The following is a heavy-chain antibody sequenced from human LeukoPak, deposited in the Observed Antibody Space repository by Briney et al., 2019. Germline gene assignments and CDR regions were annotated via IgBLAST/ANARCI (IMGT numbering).Heavy chain of an antibody. CDR1: GFTFGDYA. CDR3: TRDFEPRKLRYFDWFGKPYYYYYYMDV. D-gene: IGHD3-9*01. J-gene: IGHJ6*03. CDR2: IRSKAYGGTT. Sequence: GGSLRLSCTASGFTFGDYAMSWVRQAPGKGLEWVGFIRSKAYGGTTEYAASVKGRFTISRDDSKSIAYLQMNSLKTEDTAVYYCTRDFEPRKLRYFDWFGKPYYYYYYMDVWGKGTTVTISS. V-gene: IGHV3-49*04.